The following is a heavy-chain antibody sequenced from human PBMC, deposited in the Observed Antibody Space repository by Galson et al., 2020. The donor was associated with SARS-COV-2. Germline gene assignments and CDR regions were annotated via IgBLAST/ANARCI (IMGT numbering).Heavy chain of an antibody. CDR2: LYHSGNP. CDR1: GGSINTRIYY. CDR3: GRHAYCGGDCDWTIVQY. V-gene: IGHV4-39*01. Sequence: SETLSLTCSVSGGSINTRIYYWGWPRQPPGKGVEWIGTLYHSGNPHYTPSLRSRATISADTSNNQLSLRLSSVTAADTAVYYCGRHAYCGGDCDWTIVQYWGQGTLVTVSS. D-gene: IGHD2-21*02. J-gene: IGHJ4*02.